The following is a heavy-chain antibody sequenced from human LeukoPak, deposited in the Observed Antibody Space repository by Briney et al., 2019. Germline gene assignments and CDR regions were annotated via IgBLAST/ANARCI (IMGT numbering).Heavy chain of an antibody. V-gene: IGHV3-48*01. CDR3: AREGYYGAFDI. CDR1: GFIFSSYS. D-gene: IGHD3-22*01. Sequence: GGSLRLSCAVSGFIFSSYSMNWVRQAPGKGLEWVSHISSSSTSKYYADSVKGRFTISRDNSKNTLYLQMNSLRAEDTAVYYCAREGYYGAFDIWGQGTMVTVSS. J-gene: IGHJ3*02. CDR2: ISSSSTSK.